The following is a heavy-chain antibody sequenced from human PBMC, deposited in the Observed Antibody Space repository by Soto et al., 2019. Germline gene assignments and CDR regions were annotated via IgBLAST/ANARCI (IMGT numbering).Heavy chain of an antibody. CDR2: ITGGSGFT. CDR3: AKSGPTNYFDF. CDR1: GFTFSTFA. J-gene: IGHJ4*02. Sequence: PGGSLRLSCAASGFTFSTFAMNWVRQAPGKGLEWVSGITGGSGFTFYADSVKGRSTISRDDSENTLFLQMSSLRAEDTAKYYCAKSGPTNYFDFWGQGTLVTVSS. V-gene: IGHV3-23*01. D-gene: IGHD1-26*01.